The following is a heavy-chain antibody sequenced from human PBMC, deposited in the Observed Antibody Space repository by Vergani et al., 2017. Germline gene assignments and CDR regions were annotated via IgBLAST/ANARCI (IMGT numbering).Heavy chain of an antibody. CDR2: ISAYNGNT. CDR3: ARDNVDIVATNKYYYYYGMDV. D-gene: IGHD5-12*01. V-gene: IGHV1-18*04. J-gene: IGHJ6*02. Sequence: QVQLVQSGAEVKKPGASVKVSCKASGYTFTSYGISWVRQAPGQGLEWMGWISAYNGNTNYAQKLQGRVTMTTETSTSTAYMELRSLRSDDTAVYYCARDNVDIVATNKYYYYYGMDVWGQGTTVTVSS. CDR1: GYTFTSYG.